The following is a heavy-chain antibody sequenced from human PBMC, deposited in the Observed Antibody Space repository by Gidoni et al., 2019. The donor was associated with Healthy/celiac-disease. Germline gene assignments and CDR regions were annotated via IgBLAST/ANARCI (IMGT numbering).Heavy chain of an antibody. CDR3: AREVFSGGYYYMDV. J-gene: IGHJ6*03. D-gene: IGHD1-26*01. CDR1: GFTVSSNY. V-gene: IGHV3-53*02. CDR2: IYSGGST. Sequence: EVQLVETGGGLIQPGGSLRLSCAASGFTVSSNYMSWVRQAPGKGLEWVSVIYSGGSTYYADSVKGRFTISRDNSKNTLYLQMNSLRAEDTAVYYCAREVFSGGYYYMDVWGKGTTVTVSS.